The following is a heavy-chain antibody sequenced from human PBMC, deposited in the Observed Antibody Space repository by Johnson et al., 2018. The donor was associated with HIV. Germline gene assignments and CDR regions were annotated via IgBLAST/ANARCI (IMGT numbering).Heavy chain of an antibody. D-gene: IGHD4-11*01. Sequence: VQLVESGGGVVQPGGSLRLSCAASGFTFSRYGMHWVRQAPGKGLEWVANIKQDGSEKYYVDSVKGRFTISRDNAKNSLYLQMNSLRAEDTAVYYCARMTTRSDIWGQGTMVTVSS. CDR3: ARMTTRSDI. J-gene: IGHJ3*02. CDR1: GFTFSRYG. V-gene: IGHV3-7*01. CDR2: IKQDGSEK.